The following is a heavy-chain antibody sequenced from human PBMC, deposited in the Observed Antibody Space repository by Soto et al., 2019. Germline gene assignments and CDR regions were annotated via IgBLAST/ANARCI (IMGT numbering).Heavy chain of an antibody. CDR1: DYTFAAYW. V-gene: IGHV5-51*01. CDR2: INPGDSDV. D-gene: IGHD6-19*01. Sequence: GESLKISCKGFDYTFAAYWIGWVRQMPGKGLEWMGIINPGDSDVRYSPPFEGQVTISADKSINTAYLQWSSLKASDTAMYYCARHDYPQGAWYHIYDIWGQGKMLTVSS. J-gene: IGHJ3*02. CDR3: ARHDYPQGAWYHIYDI.